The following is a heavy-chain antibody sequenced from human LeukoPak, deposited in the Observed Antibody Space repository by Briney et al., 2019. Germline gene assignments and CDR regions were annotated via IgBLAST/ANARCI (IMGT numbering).Heavy chain of an antibody. CDR2: MNPNSGNT. Sequence: ASVKVSCKASGYTFISYDINWVRQAPGQGLEWMGWMNPNSGNTGYAQKFQGRVTTTTNTSISTAYMELSSLRSDDTAVYYCARGPGCTSTSCPYYFDYWGQGTLVTVSS. D-gene: IGHD2-2*01. CDR3: ARGPGCTSTSCPYYFDY. CDR1: GYTFISYD. J-gene: IGHJ4*02. V-gene: IGHV1-8*03.